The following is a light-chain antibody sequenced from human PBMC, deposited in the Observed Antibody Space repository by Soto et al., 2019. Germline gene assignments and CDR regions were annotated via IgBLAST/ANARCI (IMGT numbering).Light chain of an antibody. CDR3: QQYGSSPWT. CDR2: DAY. CDR1: QSVSYY. Sequence: EIVLTQSPGTLSLSPGERSTLSCMASQSVSYYLAWYQQKPGQSPRLLIYDAYSRATGVTDRFSGSGSGTDFTLTISRLEPEDFAVYYCQQYGSSPWTFGQGTQVEIK. V-gene: IGKV3-20*01. J-gene: IGKJ1*01.